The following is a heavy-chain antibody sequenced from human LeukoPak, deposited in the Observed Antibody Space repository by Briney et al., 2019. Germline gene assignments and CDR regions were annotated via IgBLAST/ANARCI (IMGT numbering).Heavy chain of an antibody. V-gene: IGHV4-34*01. CDR1: GGSFSGYY. D-gene: IGHD3-22*01. J-gene: IGHJ3*02. CDR2: INHSGST. Sequence: SETLSLTCAVYGGSFSGYYWSWIRQPPGKGLEWIGEINHSGSTNYNPSLKSRVTISVDTSKNQFSLKLSSVTAADTAVYYCARAMGVVVTSDAFDIWGQGTMVTVSS. CDR3: ARAMGVVVTSDAFDI.